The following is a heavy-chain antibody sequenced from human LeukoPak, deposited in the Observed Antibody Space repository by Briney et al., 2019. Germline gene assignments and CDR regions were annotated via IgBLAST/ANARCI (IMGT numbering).Heavy chain of an antibody. V-gene: IGHV4-59*12. CDR3: ASGSYKRYCTGGSCNSRLTSYWFAP. CDR2: IYYSGST. CDR1: GGPISSYY. D-gene: IGHD2-15*01. J-gene: IGHJ5*02. Sequence: SETLSLTCTVSGGPISSYYWSWPRRPPGKGLEWIGYIYYSGSTSYNPPLKGRVTISVDTSKHQSSLKLSSVSAADPAVYHCASGSYKRYCTGGSCNSRLTSYWFAPWGERPLVTVSS.